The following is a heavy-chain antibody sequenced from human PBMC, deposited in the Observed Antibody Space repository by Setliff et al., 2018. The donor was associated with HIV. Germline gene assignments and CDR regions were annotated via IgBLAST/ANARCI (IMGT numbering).Heavy chain of an antibody. CDR1: GASTSNDY. CDR3: LKAEDTAMYYCARVGSYWSTFDY. Sequence: PSETLSLTCTVSGASTSNDYWNWIRQSPGKGLEWIGYISSSGSTNSNPSLKTRNPMYAQAFKGRLVFSLDTSVGTAYLQINSLKAEDTAMYYCARVGSYWSTFDYWGQGALVTVSS. D-gene: IGHD3-10*01. V-gene: IGHV4-4*08. CDR2: ISSSGST. J-gene: IGHJ4*02.